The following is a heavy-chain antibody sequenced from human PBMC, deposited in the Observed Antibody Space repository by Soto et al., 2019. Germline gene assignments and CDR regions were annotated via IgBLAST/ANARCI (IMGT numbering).Heavy chain of an antibody. J-gene: IGHJ4*02. V-gene: IGHV1-24*01. CDR2: FDPEDGET. D-gene: IGHD6-19*01. CDR1: GYTLTELS. Sequence: ASVKVSCKVSGYTLTELSMHWVRQAPGKGLEWMGGFDPEDGETIYAQKFQGRVTMTEDTSTDTAYMELSSLRSEDTAVYYCATDSPRFRIAVAGGRAXDYWGQGTLVTVSS. CDR3: ATDSPRFRIAVAGGRAXDY.